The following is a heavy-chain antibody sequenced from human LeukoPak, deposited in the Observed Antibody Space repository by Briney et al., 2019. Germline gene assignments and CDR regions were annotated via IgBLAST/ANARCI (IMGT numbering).Heavy chain of an antibody. D-gene: IGHD3-22*01. CDR1: SGSISSHY. Sequence: SQTLSLTCTVSSGSISSHYWSWIRQPPGKGLEWIGYIYYSGSTDYNPSLKSRVTISVDTSKNQFSLKLSSVTAADTGVYYCARRPHYHDSIGYSPYYYYYMDVWGKGTTVTVSS. V-gene: IGHV4-59*11. J-gene: IGHJ6*03. CDR2: IYYSGST. CDR3: ARRPHYHDSIGYSPYYYYYMDV.